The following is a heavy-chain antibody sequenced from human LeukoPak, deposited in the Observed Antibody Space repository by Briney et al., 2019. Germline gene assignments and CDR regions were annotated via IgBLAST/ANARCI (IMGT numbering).Heavy chain of an antibody. CDR3: ARDGSPYDSSGYYYPY. Sequence: ASVKVSCKASGYTFTSYGIIWVRQAPGQGLEGMGWISGYDANTNYAQKLQGRVTMTTDTSTSTAYMELRSLRSDDTAVYYCARDGSPYDSSGYYYPYWGQGTLVTVSS. CDR1: GYTFTSYG. D-gene: IGHD3-22*01. J-gene: IGHJ4*02. CDR2: ISGYDANT. V-gene: IGHV1-18*01.